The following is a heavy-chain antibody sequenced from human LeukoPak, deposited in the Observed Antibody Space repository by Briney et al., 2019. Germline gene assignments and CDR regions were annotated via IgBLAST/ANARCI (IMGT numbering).Heavy chain of an antibody. J-gene: IGHJ4*02. V-gene: IGHV1-69*05. CDR2: IIPIFGTA. Sequence: ASVKVSCKASGGTFSSYAISWVGQAPGQGLEWMGRIIPIFGTANYAQKFQGRVTITTDESTSTAYMELSSLRSEDTAVYYCASTNYDILTGYPIYYFDYWGQGTLVTVSS. CDR3: ASTNYDILTGYPIYYFDY. CDR1: GGTFSSYA. D-gene: IGHD3-9*01.